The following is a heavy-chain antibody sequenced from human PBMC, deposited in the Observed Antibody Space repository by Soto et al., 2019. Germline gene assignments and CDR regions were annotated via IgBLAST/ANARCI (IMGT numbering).Heavy chain of an antibody. V-gene: IGHV4-31*03. CDR1: GGSISSGGYY. CDR3: ARESYSTSCPMDV. D-gene: IGHD2-2*01. J-gene: IGHJ6*02. CDR2: IYPSGST. Sequence: SETLSLTCTVSGGSISSGGYYWAWIRQLPGKGLEWIGYIYPSGSTYYNPSLKSRVAISVDTSKNQFSLKMTSVTAADTAVYYCARESYSTSCPMDVWGQGTTVTVSS.